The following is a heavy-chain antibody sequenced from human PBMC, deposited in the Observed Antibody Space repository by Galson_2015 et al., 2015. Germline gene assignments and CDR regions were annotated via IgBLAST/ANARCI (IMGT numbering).Heavy chain of an antibody. CDR3: AKPSPGGRWLQSIDY. J-gene: IGHJ4*02. D-gene: IGHD5-24*01. CDR1: GFTFSTYG. CDR2: MSYDGSKK. V-gene: IGHV3-30*18. Sequence: SLRLSCAASGFTFSTYGMHWVRQAPGKGLEWVAVMSYDGSKKYYADSVKGRFTISRDNSKNTLYLQMNSLRAEDTAVYYCAKPSPGGRWLQSIDYWGQGTLVTVSS.